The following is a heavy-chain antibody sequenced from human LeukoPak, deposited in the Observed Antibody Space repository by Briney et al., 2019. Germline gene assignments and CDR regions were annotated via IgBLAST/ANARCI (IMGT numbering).Heavy chain of an antibody. CDR1: GFTFSSYS. Sequence: PGGSLRLSCAASGFTFSSYSMNWVRQAPGKGLEWVSSISSSSSYIYYADSVKGRFTISRDNAKNSLYLQMNSLRAEDTAVYYCARDSFQGRYFDWSPPNWFDPWGQGTLVTVSS. D-gene: IGHD3-9*01. J-gene: IGHJ5*02. CDR2: ISSSSSYI. V-gene: IGHV3-21*01. CDR3: ARDSFQGRYFDWSPPNWFDP.